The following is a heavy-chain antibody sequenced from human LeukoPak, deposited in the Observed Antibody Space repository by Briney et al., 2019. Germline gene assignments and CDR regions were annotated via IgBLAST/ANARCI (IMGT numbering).Heavy chain of an antibody. V-gene: IGHV3-23*01. J-gene: IGHJ4*02. CDR2: ISVGRGNT. CDR3: ARDAATSSGWQYYFDY. Sequence: GGSLRLSCAASGFTFSSHAMTWVRQAPGKGLEWVSAISVGRGNTYYAASVKGRFTVSRDNSKNTLYLQMNSLRAEDTAVYYCARDAATSSGWQYYFDYWGQGTLVTVSS. CDR1: GFTFSSHA. D-gene: IGHD6-19*01.